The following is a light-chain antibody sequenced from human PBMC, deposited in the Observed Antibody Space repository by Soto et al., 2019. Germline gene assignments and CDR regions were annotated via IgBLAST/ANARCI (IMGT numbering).Light chain of an antibody. CDR3: QQYNNWPRT. V-gene: IGKV3-15*01. Sequence: EIVMTQSPATLSVSPGERATLSCRASQSVSSNLAWYQQKPGQAPRLLIYGASIRATGIPARFSGSGSGTEFTLTISSLQSEDFALYYCQQYNNWPRTFGQGTKVEIK. CDR1: QSVSSN. J-gene: IGKJ1*01. CDR2: GAS.